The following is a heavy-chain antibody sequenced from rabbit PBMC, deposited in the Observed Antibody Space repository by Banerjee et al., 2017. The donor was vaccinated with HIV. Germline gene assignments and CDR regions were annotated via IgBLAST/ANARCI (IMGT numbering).Heavy chain of an antibody. D-gene: IGHD1-1*01. V-gene: IGHV1S45*01. Sequence: QEQLVESGGGLVTLGGSLTLTCTASGFSFSSDYDISWVRQAPGKGLEWIGYIFIGNSDTHYASWAKGRFTISKASSTTVTLQMTSLTAADTATYFCARGFAYYGTRLDLWGQGTLVTVS. CDR3: ARGFAYYGTRLDL. CDR2: IFIGNSDT. J-gene: IGHJ3*01. CDR1: GFSFSSDYD.